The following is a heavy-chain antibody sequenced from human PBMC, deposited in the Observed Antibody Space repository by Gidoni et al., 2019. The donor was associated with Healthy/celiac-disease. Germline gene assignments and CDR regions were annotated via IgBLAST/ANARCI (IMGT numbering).Heavy chain of an antibody. D-gene: IGHD6-13*01. Sequence: QVQLVESGGGVVQPGRSLRLSCAASGFTFSRYGMHWVRQAPGKGLEWVAVIWYDGSNKYYADSVKGRFTISRDNSKNTLYLQMNSLRAEDTAVYYCARSFGAAAGRGADFDYWGQGTLVTVSS. CDR3: ARSFGAAAGRGADFDY. CDR2: IWYDGSNK. V-gene: IGHV3-33*01. CDR1: GFTFSRYG. J-gene: IGHJ4*02.